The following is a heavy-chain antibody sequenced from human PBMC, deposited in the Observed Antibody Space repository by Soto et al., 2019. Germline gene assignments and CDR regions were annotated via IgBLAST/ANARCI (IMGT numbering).Heavy chain of an antibody. CDR2: IYHTGNA. J-gene: IGHJ5*02. D-gene: IGHD3-22*01. Sequence: SETLSLTCSVSGDSISNSRFYWAWIRQPPGERLEWIGSIYHTGNAYYKPSLKSRVTISVDTSKNQKSLKLTSVTAADAALYYCARDFFDSSDYTTNWFDPWGQGTLVTVS. V-gene: IGHV4-39*01. CDR1: GDSISNSRFY. CDR3: ARDFFDSSDYTTNWFDP.